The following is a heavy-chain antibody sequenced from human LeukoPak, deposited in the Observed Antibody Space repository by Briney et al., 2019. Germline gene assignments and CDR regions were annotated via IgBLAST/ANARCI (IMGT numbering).Heavy chain of an antibody. CDR2: IDSSSSYI. CDR1: GFTFSSYT. D-gene: IGHD3-3*01. Sequence: GGSLRLSCAASGFTFSSYTMSWVRQAPGKGLEWVSSIDSSSSYIYYADSVKGRLTISRANAKNSLFLQMNSLRAEDTAVYYCARGPHGGFVIIPTEFWGQGTLVTVSS. J-gene: IGHJ4*02. CDR3: ARGPHGGFVIIPTEF. V-gene: IGHV3-21*01.